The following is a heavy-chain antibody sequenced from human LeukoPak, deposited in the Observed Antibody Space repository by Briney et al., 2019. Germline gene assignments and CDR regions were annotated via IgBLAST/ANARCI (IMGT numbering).Heavy chain of an antibody. V-gene: IGHV3-15*01. Sequence: GGSLRLSCAASGFTFSNAWMSWVRQAPGKGLEWVGRIKSKTDGGTTDYAAPVKGRFTISRDDSKNTLYLQMNSLKTEDTAVYYCTTHHKGDCSSTSCLNRGAFDIWGQGTMVTVSS. CDR1: GFTFSNAW. J-gene: IGHJ3*02. CDR2: IKSKTDGGTT. CDR3: TTHHKGDCSSTSCLNRGAFDI. D-gene: IGHD2-2*01.